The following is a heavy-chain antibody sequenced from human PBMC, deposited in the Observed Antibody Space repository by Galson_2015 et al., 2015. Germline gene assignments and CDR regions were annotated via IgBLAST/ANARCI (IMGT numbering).Heavy chain of an antibody. D-gene: IGHD4-17*01. CDR3: AKEGGYDYGDYAQGGFCDY. V-gene: IGHV3-9*01. CDR1: GFTFDDYA. J-gene: IGHJ4*02. CDR2: ISWNSGSI. Sequence: SLRLSCAASGFTFDDYAMHWVRQAPGKGLEWVSGISWNSGSIGYADSVKGRFTISRDNAKNSLYLQMNSLRAEDTALYYCAKEGGYDYGDYAQGGFCDYWGQGTLVTVSS.